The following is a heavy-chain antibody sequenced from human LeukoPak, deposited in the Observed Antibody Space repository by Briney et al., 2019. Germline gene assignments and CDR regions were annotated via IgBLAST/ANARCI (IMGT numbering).Heavy chain of an antibody. J-gene: IGHJ4*02. Sequence: GGSLRLSCAASGFTFSSYWMHRVRQAPGKGLMWVSRINTDGSSTSYADSVKGRFTISRDNAKNTLYLQMNSLRAEDTAVYYCARGITMIVVAHDYWGQGTLVTVSS. D-gene: IGHD3-22*01. CDR1: GFTFSSYW. CDR2: INTDGSST. V-gene: IGHV3-74*01. CDR3: ARGITMIVVAHDY.